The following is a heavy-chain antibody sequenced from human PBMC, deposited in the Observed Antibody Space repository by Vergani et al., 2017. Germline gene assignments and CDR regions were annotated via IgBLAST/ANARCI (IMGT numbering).Heavy chain of an antibody. CDR2: ISGSGGRT. V-gene: IGHV3-23*04. CDR3: AKGRYYYDSSGYPFDY. CDR1: GFTFSSYA. D-gene: IGHD3-22*01. J-gene: IGHJ4*03. Sequence: EVQLVESGGGLVQPGGSLRLSCAASGFTFSSYAMSWVRQAPGKGLEWVSAISGSGGRTYYSDSVKGRFTISRDNSKNTLYLQMNSLRAEDTAVYYCAKGRYYYDSSGYPFDYWGQGTMVTVSS.